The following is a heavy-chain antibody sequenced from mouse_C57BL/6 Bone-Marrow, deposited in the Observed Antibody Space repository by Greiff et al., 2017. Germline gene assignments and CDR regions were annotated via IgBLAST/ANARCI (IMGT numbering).Heavy chain of an antibody. V-gene: IGHV1-69*01. CDR3: ARCLFAY. CDR2: IDPSDSYT. J-gene: IGHJ3*01. Sequence: QVQLKQPGAELVMPGASVKLSCKASGYTFTSYWMHWVKQRPGQGLEWIGEIDPSDSYTNYNQKFKGKSTLTVDKSSSTAYMQLSSLTSEDSAVYYCARCLFAYWGQGTLVTVSA. CDR1: GYTFTSYW.